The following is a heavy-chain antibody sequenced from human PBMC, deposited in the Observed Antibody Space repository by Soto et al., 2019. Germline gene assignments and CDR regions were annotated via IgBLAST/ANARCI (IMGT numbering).Heavy chain of an antibody. Sequence: GGSLRLSCAASGFTFSSYSMNWVRQAPGKGLEWVSAISGSGGSTYYADSVKGRFTISRDNSKNTLYLQMNSLRAEDTAVYYCAKDRSRWSGYYPPFDYWGQGTLVTVSS. V-gene: IGHV3-23*01. CDR2: ISGSGGST. J-gene: IGHJ4*02. CDR1: GFTFSSYS. D-gene: IGHD3-3*01. CDR3: AKDRSRWSGYYPPFDY.